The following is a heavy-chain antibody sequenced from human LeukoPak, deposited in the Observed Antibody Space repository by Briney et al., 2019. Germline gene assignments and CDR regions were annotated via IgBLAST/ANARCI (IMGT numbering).Heavy chain of an antibody. V-gene: IGHV3-33*01. CDR2: IWYDGSNK. CDR3: ARGTPEPDDIVVVVAATTVGGDFDY. J-gene: IGHJ4*02. D-gene: IGHD2-15*01. Sequence: GGSLRLSCAASGFTFSSYGMHWVRQAPGKGLEWVAVIWYDGSNKYYADSVKGRFTISRDNSKNTLYLQMNSLRAEDTAVYYCARGTPEPDDIVVVVAATTVGGDFDYWGQGTLVTVSS. CDR1: GFTFSSYG.